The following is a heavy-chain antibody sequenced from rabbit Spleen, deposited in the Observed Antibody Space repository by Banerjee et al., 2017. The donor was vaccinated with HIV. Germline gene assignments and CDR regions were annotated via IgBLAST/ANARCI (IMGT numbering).Heavy chain of an antibody. CDR1: GFSFSSSYW. D-gene: IGHD4-1*01. CDR2: IYAGSSGST. CDR3: ARDLTGVIGWNFGW. V-gene: IGHV1S40*01. J-gene: IGHJ3*01. Sequence: QSLEESGGDLVKPGASLTLTCTASGFSFSSSYWICWVRQAPGKGLEWIACIYAGSSGSTYYASWAKGRFTFSKTSSTTVTLQVTSLTVADTATYFCARDLTGVIGWNFGWWGQGTLVTVS.